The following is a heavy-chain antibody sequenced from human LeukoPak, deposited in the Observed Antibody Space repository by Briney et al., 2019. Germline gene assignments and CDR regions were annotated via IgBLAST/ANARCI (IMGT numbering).Heavy chain of an antibody. CDR2: INPNSGGT. Sequence: GASVKVSCKASGYTFTSYGISWVRQAPGQGLEWMGWINPNSGGTNYAQKFQGRVTMTRDTSISTAYMELSRLRSDDTAVYYCARDAGEGVDSSGYYWGQGTLVTVSS. V-gene: IGHV1-2*02. CDR3: ARDAGEGVDSSGYY. J-gene: IGHJ4*02. CDR1: GYTFTSYG. D-gene: IGHD3-22*01.